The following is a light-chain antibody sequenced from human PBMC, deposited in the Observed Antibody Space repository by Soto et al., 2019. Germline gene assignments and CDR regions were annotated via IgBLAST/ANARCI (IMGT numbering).Light chain of an antibody. Sequence: NFLLTQPHSVSESPGKTVTISCTGSSGSVASNYVHWYQRRPGSAPTIVIYGDSQRPSGVPDRFSGSIDSSSNSASLTISRLKTEDEADYFCQSYDRSSLYVFGTGTKV. V-gene: IGLV6-57*02. CDR1: SGSVASNY. CDR2: GDS. CDR3: QSYDRSSLYV. J-gene: IGLJ1*01.